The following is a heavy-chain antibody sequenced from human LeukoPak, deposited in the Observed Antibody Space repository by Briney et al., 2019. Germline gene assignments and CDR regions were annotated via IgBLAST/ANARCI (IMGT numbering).Heavy chain of an antibody. J-gene: IGHJ5*02. Sequence: SETLSLTCTVSGGSISSYCWSWIRQPPGKGLGWIGFIHYSGSTSYNPFLKSRVTISVDTSKNQLSLRLSSVTAADTAVYYCARTPITTVRGVIRDNWFDPWGQGTLVTVSS. D-gene: IGHD3-10*01. CDR1: GGSISSYC. CDR2: IHYSGST. V-gene: IGHV4-59*01. CDR3: ARTPITTVRGVIRDNWFDP.